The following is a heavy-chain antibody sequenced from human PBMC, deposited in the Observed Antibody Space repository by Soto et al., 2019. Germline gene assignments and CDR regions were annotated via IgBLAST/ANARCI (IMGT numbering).Heavy chain of an antibody. Sequence: QVQLQESGPGLVKPSETLSLTCTVSGGSVSSGSYYWSWIRQPPGKGLEWIGYIYYSGSTNYNPSLQSRVTISVDTSKNQFALKLSSVTAADTAVYYCAREGAVATINWFDPWGQGTLVTVSS. J-gene: IGHJ5*02. CDR2: IYYSGST. V-gene: IGHV4-61*01. D-gene: IGHD6-19*01. CDR1: GGSVSSGSYY. CDR3: AREGAVATINWFDP.